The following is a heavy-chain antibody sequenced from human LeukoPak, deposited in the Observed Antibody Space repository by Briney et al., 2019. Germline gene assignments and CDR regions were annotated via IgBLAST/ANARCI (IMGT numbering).Heavy chain of an antibody. CDR2: IYPGDSDT. CDR3: ARSGAGVAARPTFTLVSYYYYYMDV. CDR1: GYSFTSYW. V-gene: IGHV5-51*01. Sequence: AESLKIFCKGAGYSFTSYWIGWVLQMPPKRLQWLVIIYPGDSDTRYSPSFQGQVTISADKSINTAYLQRSSLKASDTATYYCARSGAGVAARPTFTLVSYYYYYMDVWGKGTTVTVSS. J-gene: IGHJ6*03. D-gene: IGHD6-6*01.